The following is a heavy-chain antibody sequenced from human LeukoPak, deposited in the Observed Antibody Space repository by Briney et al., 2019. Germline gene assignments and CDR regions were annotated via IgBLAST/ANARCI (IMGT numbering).Heavy chain of an antibody. CDR1: GGSISSGSYY. CDR3: ARDRYYYGSRGRYMDV. CDR2: IYTSGST. Sequence: PSETLSLTCTVSGGSISSGSYYWSWIRQPAGKGLEWIGRIYTSGSTNYNPSLKSRVTMSVDTSKNQFSLKLSSVTAADTAVYYCARDRYYYGSRGRYMDVWGKGTTVTISS. D-gene: IGHD3-10*01. V-gene: IGHV4-61*02. J-gene: IGHJ6*03.